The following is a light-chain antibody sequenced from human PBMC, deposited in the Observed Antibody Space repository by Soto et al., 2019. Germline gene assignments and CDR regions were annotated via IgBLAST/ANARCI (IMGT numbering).Light chain of an antibody. CDR2: DAS. J-gene: IGKJ4*01. CDR3: HQYDNYPLT. V-gene: IGKV1-5*01. CDR1: QSINNW. Sequence: DIQMTQSPSTLSASVGDRVTITCRASQSINNWLAWYQQKPGKAPKFLIYDASNLESGVPSRFSGSASGTEFTLTISSLQPDDFATYYCHQYDNYPLTFGGGTKADIK.